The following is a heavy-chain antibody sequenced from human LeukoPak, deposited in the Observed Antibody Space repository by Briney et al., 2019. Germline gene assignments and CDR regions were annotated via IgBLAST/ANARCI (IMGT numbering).Heavy chain of an antibody. CDR3: ARDDLRDEGFDV. V-gene: IGHV3-21*04. CDR1: GFTFTNYN. J-gene: IGHJ3*01. CDR2: ISTSSVYK. Sequence: GESLRLSCSASGFTFTNYNMNWVRQAPGKGLEWVSSISTSSVYKHYADSVKGRLTNPRDSATNSVYLQLNSMRAEDPAFYYCARDDLRDEGFDVWGQGTMVTVSS.